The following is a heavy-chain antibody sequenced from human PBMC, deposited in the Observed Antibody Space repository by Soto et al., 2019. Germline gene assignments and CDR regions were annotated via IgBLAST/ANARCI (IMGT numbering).Heavy chain of an antibody. V-gene: IGHV1-8*01. Sequence: ASVKVSCKASGYTFTSYDSNWVRQATGQGLEWMVWMNPKSGNTGYAQKFQGRVTMTRNTSISTAYMELSSLRSEDTAVYYCARGRQGGRGGRNYYYYYMDVWGKGTTVTVSS. CDR1: GYTFTSYD. CDR2: MNPKSGNT. CDR3: ARGRQGGRGGRNYYYYYMDV. D-gene: IGHD2-15*01. J-gene: IGHJ6*03.